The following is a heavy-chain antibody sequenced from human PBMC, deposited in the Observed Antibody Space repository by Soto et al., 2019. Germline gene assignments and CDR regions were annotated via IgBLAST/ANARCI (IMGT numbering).Heavy chain of an antibody. Sequence: GESLKISCKGSGYSFTSYWIAWVRQMPGKGLEWMGIIYPGDSDARYSPSFQGQVTMSADKSVSTAYLQWGSLKASDTAMYYCARPRSGSYRLDYYGMDVWGQGTTVTVSS. J-gene: IGHJ6*02. CDR3: ARPRSGSYRLDYYGMDV. CDR2: IYPGDSDA. D-gene: IGHD3-10*01. CDR1: GYSFTSYW. V-gene: IGHV5-51*01.